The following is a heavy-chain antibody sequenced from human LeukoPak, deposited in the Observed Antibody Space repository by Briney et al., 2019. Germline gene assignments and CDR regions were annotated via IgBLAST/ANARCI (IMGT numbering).Heavy chain of an antibody. D-gene: IGHD6-25*01. Sequence: GGSLRLSCAASGFTFSSYEMNWVRQAPGKGLEWVSYISSSDSTIYYAGSVKGRFTISRDNSKNTLYLQMNSLRAEDTAVYYCAKDRRLAAFDYGGQGTLVTVSS. CDR1: GFTFSSYE. CDR3: AKDRRLAAFDY. CDR2: ISSSDSTI. V-gene: IGHV3-48*03. J-gene: IGHJ4*02.